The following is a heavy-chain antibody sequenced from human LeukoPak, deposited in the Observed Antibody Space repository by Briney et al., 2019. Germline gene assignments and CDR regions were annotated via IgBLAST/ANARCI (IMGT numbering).Heavy chain of an antibody. CDR1: GGSISSSSYY. CDR3: ARDSMYGELYYFDY. CDR2: IYYSGST. Sequence: SETLSLTCTVSGGSISSSSYYWGWIRQPPGKGLEWIGSIYYSGSTYYNPSLKSRVTISVDTSKNQFSLKLSSVTAADTAVYYCARDSMYGELYYFDYWGQGTLVTVSS. D-gene: IGHD4-17*01. V-gene: IGHV4-39*07. J-gene: IGHJ4*02.